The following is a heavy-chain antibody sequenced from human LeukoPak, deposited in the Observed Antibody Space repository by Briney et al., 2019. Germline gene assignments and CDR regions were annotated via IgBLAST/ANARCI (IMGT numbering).Heavy chain of an antibody. V-gene: IGHV5-51*01. CDR3: ARQNDFRLDY. CDR2: IYPGDSDT. J-gene: IGHJ4*02. D-gene: IGHD3-3*01. Sequence: GESLKISCKGSGYTLSSYWIGWVRQMPGKGLEWMGIIYPGDSDTRYSPSLQGQVTISVDTSIGTAYLQWSSLKASDTAIYYCARQNDFRLDYWGQGTLVTVSS. CDR1: GYTLSSYW.